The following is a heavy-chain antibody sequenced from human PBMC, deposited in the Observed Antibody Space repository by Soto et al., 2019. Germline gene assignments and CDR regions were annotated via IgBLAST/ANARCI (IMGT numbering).Heavy chain of an antibody. CDR3: TVETRYYDILTGYSKLDAFDI. V-gene: IGHV3-73*01. D-gene: IGHD3-9*01. CDR2: IRSKANSYAT. CDR1: GFTFGGSA. J-gene: IGHJ3*02. Sequence: GGSLRLSCAASGFTFGGSAMHWVRQASGKGLEWVGRIRSKANSYATAYAASVKGRFTISRDDSKNTAYLQMNSLKTEDTAVYYCTVETRYYDILTGYSKLDAFDIWGQGTMVTVSS.